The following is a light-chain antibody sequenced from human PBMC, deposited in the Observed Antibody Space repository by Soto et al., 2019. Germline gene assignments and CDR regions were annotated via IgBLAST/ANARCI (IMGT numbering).Light chain of an antibody. CDR2: EVN. CDR3: ASYAGGNYV. CDR1: SSDVGGYNY. Sequence: QSALTQPPSASGSRGQSVTISCTGTSSDVGGYNYVSWYQQHPGKAPELMIYEVNKRPSGVPDRFSGSKSGNTASLTVSGLQAEDEADYYCASYAGGNYVFGTGTKVTVL. V-gene: IGLV2-8*01. J-gene: IGLJ1*01.